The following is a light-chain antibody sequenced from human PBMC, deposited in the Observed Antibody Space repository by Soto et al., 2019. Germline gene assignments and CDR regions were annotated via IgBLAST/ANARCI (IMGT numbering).Light chain of an antibody. CDR3: SSYTTSSTYV. V-gene: IGLV2-18*02. J-gene: IGLJ1*01. Sequence: QSALTQPPSVSGSPGQSVAISCTGTSSDVGNYNRVSWYQQPPGSAPKLILYDVSNRPPGVPDRFSGSKSGNTASLTISGLQADDEADYYCSSYTTSSTYVFGTGTKLTVL. CDR1: SSDVGNYNR. CDR2: DVS.